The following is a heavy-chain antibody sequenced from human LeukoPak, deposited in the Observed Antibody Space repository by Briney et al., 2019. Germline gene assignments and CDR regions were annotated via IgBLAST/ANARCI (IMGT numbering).Heavy chain of an antibody. CDR1: GGSFSGYY. D-gene: IGHD3-9*01. V-gene: IGHV4-34*01. Sequence: SETLSLTCAVYGGSFSGYYWSWIRQPPGKGLEWIGEINHSGSTNYNPSLKSRVTISVDTSKNQFSLKLSSVTAADTAVYYCARGLGNDILTGHSSDDNDYWGQGTLVTVSS. CDR2: INHSGST. J-gene: IGHJ4*02. CDR3: ARGLGNDILTGHSSDDNDY.